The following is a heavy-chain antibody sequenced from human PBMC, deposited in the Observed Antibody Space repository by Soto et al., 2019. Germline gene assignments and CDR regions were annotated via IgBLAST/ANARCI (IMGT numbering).Heavy chain of an antibody. V-gene: IGHV3-73*02. Sequence: EVQLGESGGGLVQPGVSLTLSCAASGFTFSGSAMHWVRQASGKGLEWVGRIRSKAKSYATAYAASVKGRFTISRDDSKNTAYLQMNSLKTEDTAVYYCTRFPLAAPLGYWGQGTLVTVSS. J-gene: IGHJ4*02. CDR2: IRSKAKSYAT. D-gene: IGHD6-13*01. CDR1: GFTFSGSA. CDR3: TRFPLAAPLGY.